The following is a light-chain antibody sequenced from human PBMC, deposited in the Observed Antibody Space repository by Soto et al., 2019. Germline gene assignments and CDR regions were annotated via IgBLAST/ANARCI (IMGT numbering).Light chain of an antibody. J-gene: IGKJ4*01. V-gene: IGKV3-11*01. CDR2: DAS. CDR1: QTISTF. CDR3: QQKSAWPFT. Sequence: EIVLTQSPATLSLSPGEGATLSCRASQTISTFLGWYQQKPGQAPRLLFYDASNRATGVPARFSVSGSGTDFTLTISSLQPEDFAVYYCQQKSAWPFTFGGGTKV.